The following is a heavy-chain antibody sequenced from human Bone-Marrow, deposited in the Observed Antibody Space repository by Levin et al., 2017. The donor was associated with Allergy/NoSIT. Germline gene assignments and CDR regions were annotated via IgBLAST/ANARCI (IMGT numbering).Heavy chain of an antibody. V-gene: IGHV4-39*01. D-gene: IGHD3-3*01. CDR2: MYHSGTT. CDR3: ARHYFGFFSGPLRDGVDF. CDR1: GASITRSSFY. J-gene: IGHJ4*02. Sequence: SETLSLTCTVSGASITRSSFYWGWIRQPPGKGLEWIGIMYHSGTTYYNPSLKSRVTISMDTSKNRFSLKVTSVPATDTAVYFSARHYFGFFSGPLRDGVDFWGLRTLVTVSS.